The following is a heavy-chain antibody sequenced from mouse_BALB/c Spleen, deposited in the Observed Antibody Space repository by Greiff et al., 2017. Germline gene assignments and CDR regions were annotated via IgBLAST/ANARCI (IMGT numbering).Heavy chain of an antibody. V-gene: IGHV5-6-3*01. Sequence: EVQVVESGGGLVQPGGSLKLSCAASGFTFSSYGMSWVRQTPDKRLELVATINSNGGSTYYPDSVKGRFTISRDNAKNTLYLQMSSLKSEDTAMYYCARVGALYYYAMDYWGQGTSVTVSS. J-gene: IGHJ4*01. CDR2: INSNGGST. D-gene: IGHD3-3*01. CDR3: ARVGALYYYAMDY. CDR1: GFTFSSYG.